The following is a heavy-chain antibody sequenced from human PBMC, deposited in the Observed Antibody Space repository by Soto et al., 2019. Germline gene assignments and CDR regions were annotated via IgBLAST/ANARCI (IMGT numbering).Heavy chain of an antibody. V-gene: IGHV4-59*08. CDR1: VGSISSYY. J-gene: IGHJ5*02. Sequence: SETLSLTCTVSVGSISSYYWSWIRQPPGKGLEWIGYIYNSGSTNYNPSLKSRVTISADTSKNQFSLKLSSVTAADTAVYYCWRWYSSGWYGWFDLWGQGTQVTVSS. D-gene: IGHD6-19*01. CDR2: IYNSGST. CDR3: WRWYSSGWYGWFDL.